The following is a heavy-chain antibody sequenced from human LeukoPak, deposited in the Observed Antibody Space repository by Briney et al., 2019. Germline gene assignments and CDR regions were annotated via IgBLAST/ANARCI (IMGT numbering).Heavy chain of an antibody. D-gene: IGHD2-15*01. CDR2: INVVRYST. J-gene: IGHJ6*03. Sequence: PGFSLTLSCPASGFTFSNYAMNYLRQAAAKELAGISTINVVRYSTYYPQSLKDRFTMSTDNAKNTVYLHMNSPTVEDTAIYSRAKRADACSGVSCYYYYMDVWGKGTTVTVSS. CDR1: GFTFSNYA. V-gene: IGHV3-23*01. CDR3: AKRADACSGVSCYYYYMDV.